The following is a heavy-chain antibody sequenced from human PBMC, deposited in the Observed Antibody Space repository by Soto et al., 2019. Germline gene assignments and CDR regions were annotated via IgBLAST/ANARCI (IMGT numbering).Heavy chain of an antibody. CDR3: ARGLEWLLPHDAFDI. CDR1: GYTFTSYY. CDR2: INPSGGST. J-gene: IGHJ3*02. D-gene: IGHD3-22*01. V-gene: IGHV1-46*01. Sequence: AASVKVSCKASGYTFTSYYMHWVRQAPGQGLEWMGIINPSGGSTSYAQKFQGRVTMTRDTSTSTVYMELSSLRSEDTAVYYCARGLEWLLPHDAFDIWREGPTVPASS.